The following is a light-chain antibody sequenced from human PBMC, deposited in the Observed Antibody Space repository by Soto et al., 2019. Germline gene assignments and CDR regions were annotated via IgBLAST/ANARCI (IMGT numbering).Light chain of an antibody. CDR3: SAWDGSLNGYV. V-gene: IGLV1-44*01. Sequence: QSVLTQPPSASGTPGQRVTISCSGSGSTIGRHSVNWYQQLPGSAPRVLIYDTNQRPSGVPGRFSGSKSGTSASLAISGLQSEDEAEYLCSAWDGSLNGYVFGTGTKVTVL. CDR2: DTN. CDR1: GSTIGRHS. J-gene: IGLJ1*01.